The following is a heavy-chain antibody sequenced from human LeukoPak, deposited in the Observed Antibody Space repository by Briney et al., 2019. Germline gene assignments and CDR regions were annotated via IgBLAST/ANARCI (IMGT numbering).Heavy chain of an antibody. CDR2: IYTSGST. D-gene: IGHD3-10*01. CDR3: ARDGGYGSGSPSRWFDP. V-gene: IGHV4-4*07. CDR1: GGSISSYY. Sequence: ASETLSLTCTVSGGSISSYYWSWIRQPAGKGLEWIGRIYTSGSTNYNPSLKSRVTMSVDTSKNQFSLKLSSVTAADTAVYYCARDGGYGSGSPSRWFDPWGQGTLVTVSS. J-gene: IGHJ5*02.